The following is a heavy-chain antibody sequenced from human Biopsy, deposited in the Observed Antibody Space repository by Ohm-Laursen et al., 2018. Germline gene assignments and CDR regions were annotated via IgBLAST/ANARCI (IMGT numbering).Heavy chain of an antibody. V-gene: IGHV1-2*02. CDR3: ALQSVAQMKNFDY. CDR1: GFSFTGYY. CDR2: ISPKSGDT. J-gene: IGHJ4*02. D-gene: IGHD6-19*01. Sequence: ASVKASCKASGFSFTGYYIHWVRQAPGQGLEWMGWISPKSGDTNYAHKFQGNITMTRDTSMSTAHMEMSRLRCDDTAVYYCALQSVAQMKNFDYWGQGTLVTVSS.